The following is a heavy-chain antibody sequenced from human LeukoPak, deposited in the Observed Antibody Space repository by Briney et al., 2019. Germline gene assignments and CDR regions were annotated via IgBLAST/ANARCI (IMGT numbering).Heavy chain of an antibody. V-gene: IGHV4-39*07. Sequence: SETLSLTCTVSGGSISSSSYYWGWIRQPPGKGLEWIGEINHSGSTNYNPSLKSRVTISVDTSKNQFSLKLSSVTAADTAVYYCARVRMGSVVVAAYYYYMDVWGKGTTVTVSS. D-gene: IGHD2-15*01. CDR2: INHSGST. CDR1: GGSISSSSYY. CDR3: ARVRMGSVVVAAYYYYMDV. J-gene: IGHJ6*03.